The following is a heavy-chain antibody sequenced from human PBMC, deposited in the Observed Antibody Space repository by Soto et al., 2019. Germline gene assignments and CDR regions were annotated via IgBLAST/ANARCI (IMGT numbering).Heavy chain of an antibody. CDR3: ARLDPPYGDYSFDFDW. J-gene: IGHJ4*02. CDR2: VYYGGTT. V-gene: IGHV4-59*12. D-gene: IGHD4-17*01. CDR1: GASISNYY. Sequence: SETLSLTCTVSGASISNYYWNWIRQAPGKGLEWIGYVYYGGTTNYNPSLRSRVTMSVDTSKNQFSLKLGSVAAADAAVYYCARLDPPYGDYSFDFDWWGRRTLVTVSS.